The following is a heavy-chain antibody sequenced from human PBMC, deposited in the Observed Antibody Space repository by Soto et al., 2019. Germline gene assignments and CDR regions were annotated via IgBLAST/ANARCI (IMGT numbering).Heavy chain of an antibody. CDR1: GFTFSTNA. CDR2: VSSYGSKA. J-gene: IGHJ4*02. V-gene: IGHV3-30*18. D-gene: IGHD7-27*01. CDR3: VQDRVNLGIGEVDY. Sequence: QVQLVESGGGVVQPGRSLRLSCAASGFTFSTNAMHWVRQAPGKGLEWVAVVSSYGSKAHYGESVKGRFTISRDNTTNALFLHMNTLRVEDTAVYYCVQDRVNLGIGEVDYWGQGTLVTVSA.